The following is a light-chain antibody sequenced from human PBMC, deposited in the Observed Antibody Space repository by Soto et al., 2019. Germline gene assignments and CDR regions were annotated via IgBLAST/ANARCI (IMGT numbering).Light chain of an antibody. V-gene: IGKV3-20*01. CDR1: QSVSSHY. J-gene: IGKJ1*01. Sequence: EIVLTQSPGTLSLSPGERATLSCRASQSVSSHYLAWYQQKPGQAPRLLIYAASSRATGIPDRFSGGGSGTDFTLTISRLEPEDFAVYYCQQCGSSPWTFGQGTKVEIK. CDR3: QQCGSSPWT. CDR2: AAS.